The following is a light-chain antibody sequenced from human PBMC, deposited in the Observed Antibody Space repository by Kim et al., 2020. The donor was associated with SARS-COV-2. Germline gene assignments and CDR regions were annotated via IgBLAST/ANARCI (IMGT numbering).Light chain of an antibody. CDR3: ETWDRNTRV. J-gene: IGLJ3*02. Sequence: SVKLTCNRSSGHSTYIIAWHQQQPGKAPRYLMKLEGSGSFNKGSGVPDRFSGSSSGADRCLTISNLQSEDEGDYYCETWDRNTRVFGGGTQLTVL. CDR1: SGHSTYI. CDR2: LEGSGSF. V-gene: IGLV4-60*03.